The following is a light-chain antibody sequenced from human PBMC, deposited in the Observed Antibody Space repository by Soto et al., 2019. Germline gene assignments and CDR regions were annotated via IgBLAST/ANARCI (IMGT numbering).Light chain of an antibody. CDR3: QHYNSYSEA. V-gene: IGKV1-5*03. J-gene: IGKJ1*01. CDR2: KAS. CDR1: QTISSW. Sequence: DIQMTQSPSTLSGSVGDRVTITCGASQTISSWLAWYQQKPGKAPKLLIYKASTLKSGVPSRLRGSGYGTEFTITISSMQTDDFETYYCQHYNSYSEAFGQGTQVDIK.